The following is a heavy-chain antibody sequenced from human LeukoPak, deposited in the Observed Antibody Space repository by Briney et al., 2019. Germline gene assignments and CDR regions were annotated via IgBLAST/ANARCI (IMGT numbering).Heavy chain of an antibody. CDR1: GGTFSSYA. CDR3: ARDREGGWFDP. J-gene: IGHJ5*02. Sequence: GSSVKVSCKASGGTFSSYAISWVRQAPGQGLEWMGRIIPILGIANYAQKFQGRVTITADKSTSTAYMELSSLRSEDTAVYYCARDREGGWFDPWGQGTLVTVSS. D-gene: IGHD3-16*01. V-gene: IGHV1-69*04. CDR2: IIPILGIA.